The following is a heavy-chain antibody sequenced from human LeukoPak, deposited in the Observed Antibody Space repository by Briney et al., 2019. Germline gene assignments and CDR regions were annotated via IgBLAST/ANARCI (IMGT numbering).Heavy chain of an antibody. CDR2: INHSGST. CDR3: AREYSSSWYVGTPFDY. V-gene: IGHV4-34*01. J-gene: IGHJ4*02. D-gene: IGHD6-13*01. Sequence: SETLSLTCAVYGGSFSGYYWSWIRQPPGKRLEWIGEINHSGSTNYNPSLKSRVTISVDTSKNQFSLKLSSVTAADTAVYYCAREYSSSWYVGTPFDYWGQGTLVTVSS. CDR1: GGSFSGYY.